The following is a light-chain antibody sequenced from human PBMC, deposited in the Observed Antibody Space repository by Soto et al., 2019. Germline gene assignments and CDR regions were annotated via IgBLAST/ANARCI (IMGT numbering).Light chain of an antibody. CDR3: QQYFLIPHT. Sequence: DIVMTQSPDSLAVSLGERASINCKSSQSVLHNSNNYNYLAWYQQKPGQPPKLLIYWASTRESGVPDRFSDSGSGTDFTLTISSLQAEDVAVYYCQQYFLIPHTFGQGTKLEIK. J-gene: IGKJ2*01. CDR1: QSVLHNSNNYNY. V-gene: IGKV4-1*01. CDR2: WAS.